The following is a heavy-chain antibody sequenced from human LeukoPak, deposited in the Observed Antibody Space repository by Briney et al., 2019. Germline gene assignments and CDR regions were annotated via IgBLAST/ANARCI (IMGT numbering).Heavy chain of an antibody. D-gene: IGHD3-22*01. CDR3: ARLGGYYDPPDY. CDR2: IYNSGST. V-gene: IGHV4-30-4*01. CDR1: GGSISSGDYS. J-gene: IGHJ4*02. Sequence: TPSQTLSLTCTVSGGSISSGDYSWGWIRQPPGKGLEWIVYIYNSGSTYCNPSLKSRLSMSLDTSKNQVSLKLSSVTAADTTFYYCARLGGYYDPPDYWGQGTLVTVSS.